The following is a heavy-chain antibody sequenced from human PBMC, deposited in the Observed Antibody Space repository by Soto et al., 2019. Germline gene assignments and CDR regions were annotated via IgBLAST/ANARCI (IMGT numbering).Heavy chain of an antibody. V-gene: IGHV1-3*01. CDR2: INAGNGNT. D-gene: IGHD2-2*01. Sequence: ASVKVSCKASGYTFTSYAMHWVRQAPGQRLEWMGWINAGNGNTKYSQKFQGRVTITRDTSASTAYMELSSLRSEDTAVYYCARDMAGDSSSTSCNDNWWDPGGKATLVTVSS. CDR3: ARDMAGDSSSTSCNDNWWDP. J-gene: IGHJ5*02. CDR1: GYTFTSYA.